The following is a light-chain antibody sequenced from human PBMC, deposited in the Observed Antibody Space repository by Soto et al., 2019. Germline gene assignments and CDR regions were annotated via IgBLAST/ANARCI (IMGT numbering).Light chain of an antibody. V-gene: IGKV1-5*03. Sequence: DIQMTQSPSTVSAYVGDSVTITCRASQTISSWLAWYQQKPGKAPKLLIYKASTLKSGVPSRFSGSGSGTEFTLTISSLQPDDFATYYCQHYNSYSEAFGQGTKV. CDR1: QTISSW. CDR2: KAS. CDR3: QHYNSYSEA. J-gene: IGKJ1*01.